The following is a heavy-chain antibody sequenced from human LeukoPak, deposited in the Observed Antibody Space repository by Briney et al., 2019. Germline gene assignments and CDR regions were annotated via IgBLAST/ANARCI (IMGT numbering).Heavy chain of an antibody. CDR3: ASGGYYDILTGSFDF. Sequence: SETLSLTCTVSGGSISSGGYYWSWIRQPPGKGLEWIGYIYHSGSTYYNPSLKSRVTISVDTSKIQFSLKLSSVTAADTAVYYCASGGYYDILTGSFDFWGQGTLVTVSS. CDR2: IYHSGST. CDR1: GGSISSGGYY. D-gene: IGHD3-9*01. V-gene: IGHV4-30-2*05. J-gene: IGHJ4*02.